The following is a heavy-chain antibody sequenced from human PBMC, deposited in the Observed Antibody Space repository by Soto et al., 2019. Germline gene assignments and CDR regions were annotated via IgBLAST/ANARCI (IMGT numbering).Heavy chain of an antibody. J-gene: IGHJ6*02. CDR3: AKSKNEDSYYYGMDV. CDR2: ISYDGSNK. V-gene: IGHV3-30*18. D-gene: IGHD4-4*01. CDR1: GFTFSSYG. Sequence: PGGSLRLSCAASGFTFSSYGMHWVRQAPGKGLEWVAVISYDGSNKYYADSVKGRFTISRDNSKNTLYLQMNSLRAEDTAVYYYAKSKNEDSYYYGMDVWGQGTTVTVSS.